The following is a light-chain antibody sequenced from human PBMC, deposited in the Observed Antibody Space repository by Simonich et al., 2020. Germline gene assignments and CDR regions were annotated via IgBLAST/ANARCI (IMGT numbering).Light chain of an antibody. CDR3: QQYGSSPQT. Sequence: EIVLTQSPGTLSLSPGESATLSCRASQSVSSSYLAWYQQKPGLAPRLLIYDASSRATGIPDRFSGSGSGTDFTLTISRLEPEDFAVYYCQQYGSSPQTFGQGTKVEIK. J-gene: IGKJ1*01. CDR2: DAS. V-gene: IGKV3D-20*01. CDR1: QSVSSSY.